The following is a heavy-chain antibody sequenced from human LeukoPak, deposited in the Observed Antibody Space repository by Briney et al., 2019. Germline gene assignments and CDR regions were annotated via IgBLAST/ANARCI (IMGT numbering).Heavy chain of an antibody. CDR1: GYTLTELP. D-gene: IGHD2-8*01. Sequence: ASVTVSCKVSGYTLTELPMHWVRQAPGKGLEWMGGFDPEDGETIYAQKFQGRVTMTEDTSTDTAYMELSSLRSEDTAVYYCATNGVCPYYYCGMDVWGQGTTVTVSS. CDR3: ATNGVCPYYYCGMDV. J-gene: IGHJ6*02. CDR2: FDPEDGET. V-gene: IGHV1-24*01.